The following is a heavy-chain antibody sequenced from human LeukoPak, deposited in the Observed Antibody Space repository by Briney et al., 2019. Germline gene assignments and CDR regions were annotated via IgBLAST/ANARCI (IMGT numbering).Heavy chain of an antibody. Sequence: ASVKVSWKASGYTFSGYDMHWVRQAPGQGLEWMGWINPNSGGTDSAQKFQDRVTMARDTSIPTAYMELSRLISDDTAVYYCARSRDDAFDIWGQGTMVTVSS. CDR2: INPNSGGT. V-gene: IGHV1-2*02. CDR3: ARSRDDAFDI. CDR1: GYTFSGYD. J-gene: IGHJ3*02.